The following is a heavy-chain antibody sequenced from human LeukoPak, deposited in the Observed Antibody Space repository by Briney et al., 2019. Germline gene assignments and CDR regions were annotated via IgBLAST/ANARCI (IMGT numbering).Heavy chain of an antibody. CDR1: GGSFSGYY. CDR2: INHSGST. V-gene: IGHV4-34*01. Sequence: PSETLSLTCAVYGGSFSGYYWSWIRQPPEKGLEWIGEINHSGSTNYNPSLKTRVTISIDTSKNQFSLKLSSVTAADTAVYYCATPSPPLVTWGQGTMVTVSS. D-gene: IGHD2/OR15-2a*01. J-gene: IGHJ3*01. CDR3: ATPSPPLVT.